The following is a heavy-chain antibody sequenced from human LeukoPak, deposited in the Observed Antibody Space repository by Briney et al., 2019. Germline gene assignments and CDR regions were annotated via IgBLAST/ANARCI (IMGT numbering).Heavy chain of an antibody. CDR3: ARGSGLELRYYYFDY. V-gene: IGHV4-34*01. CDR2: INHSGST. CDR1: GGSISSYY. Sequence: PSETLSLTCTVSGGSISSYYWSWIRQPPGKGLEWIGEINHSGSTNYNPSLKSRVTISVDTSKNQFSLKLSSVTAADTAVYYCARGSGLELRYYYFDYWGQGTLVTVSS. J-gene: IGHJ4*02. D-gene: IGHD1-7*01.